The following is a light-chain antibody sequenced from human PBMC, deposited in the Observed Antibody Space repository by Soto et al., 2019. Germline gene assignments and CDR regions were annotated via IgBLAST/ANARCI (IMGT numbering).Light chain of an antibody. Sequence: IVMTQSPATLSAYPGERAALSCRASQSVSSYLAWYQQKPGQAPRLLMYGGSTRATGIPARFSGSGSGTEFTLTISSLQSEDFAVYYCQQYGNWPPWTFGQGTKVEIK. CDR1: QSVSSY. J-gene: IGKJ1*01. CDR2: GGS. CDR3: QQYGNWPPWT. V-gene: IGKV3-15*01.